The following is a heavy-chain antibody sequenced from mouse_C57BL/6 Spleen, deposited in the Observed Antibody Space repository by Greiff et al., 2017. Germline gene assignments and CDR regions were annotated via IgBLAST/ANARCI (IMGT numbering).Heavy chain of an antibody. CDR2: IYPRCGNT. V-gene: IGHV1-81*01. Sequence: VQLQQSGAELARPGASVKLSCKASGYTFTSYGISWVKQRTGQGLEWIGEIYPRCGNTYNNEKFKGKATLTADKSSGTAYMELRSLTSEDSAVYFCARKRDGNYYFDYWGQGTTLTVSS. CDR1: GYTFTSYG. D-gene: IGHD2-1*01. CDR3: ARKRDGNYYFDY. J-gene: IGHJ2*01.